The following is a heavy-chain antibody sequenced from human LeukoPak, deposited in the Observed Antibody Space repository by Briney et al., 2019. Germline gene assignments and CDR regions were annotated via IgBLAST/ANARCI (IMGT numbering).Heavy chain of an antibody. V-gene: IGHV1-2*02. Sequence: ASVKVSCKASGYTFTGYYMHWVRQAPGQGLEWMGWINPNSGGTNYAQKFQGRVTMTGDTSISTAYMELSRLRSDDTAVYYCARFELPYYDSSGYVVDDYWGQGTLVTVSS. CDR1: GYTFTGYY. D-gene: IGHD3-22*01. CDR2: INPNSGGT. CDR3: ARFELPYYDSSGYVVDDY. J-gene: IGHJ4*02.